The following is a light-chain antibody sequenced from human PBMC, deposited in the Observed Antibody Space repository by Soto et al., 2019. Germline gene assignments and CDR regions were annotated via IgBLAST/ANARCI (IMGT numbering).Light chain of an antibody. CDR3: AAWDYSSWSEV. J-gene: IGLJ3*02. V-gene: IGLV1-44*01. CDR2: SNN. Sequence: QSVLTQPPSASGAPGQRVTLSCSGSSSNIGSNTVNWYQHLPGTAPKLLIYSNNQRPSGVPDRFSGSKSGTSASLAISGLQSEDEADYYCAAWDYSSWSEVFGGGTKLTVL. CDR1: SSNIGSNT.